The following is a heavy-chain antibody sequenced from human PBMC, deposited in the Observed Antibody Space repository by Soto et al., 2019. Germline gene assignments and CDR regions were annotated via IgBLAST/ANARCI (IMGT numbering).Heavy chain of an antibody. Sequence: SLRLSCAASGFRFSNNGMHWVRQAPGKGLEWVAIISYDGSKKYYADSVKGRLTISRDNSKNTLYLQMNSLRVEDTAVYYCAKDRVESGLGEIDYWGQGTLVTVSS. J-gene: IGHJ4*02. CDR1: GFRFSNNG. V-gene: IGHV3-30*18. CDR2: ISYDGSKK. D-gene: IGHD3-16*01. CDR3: AKDRVESGLGEIDY.